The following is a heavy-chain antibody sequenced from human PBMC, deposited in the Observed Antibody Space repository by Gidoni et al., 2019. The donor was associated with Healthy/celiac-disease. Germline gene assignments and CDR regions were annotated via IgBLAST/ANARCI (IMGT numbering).Heavy chain of an antibody. CDR1: GGTFSSYA. Sequence: KKPGSSVKVSCKASGGTFSSYAISWVRQAPGQGLEWMGGIIPIFGTANYAQKFQGRVTITADESTSTAYMELSSLRSEDTAVYYCATSDIVVVPAAIRFDYWGQGTLVTVSS. V-gene: IGHV1-69*01. J-gene: IGHJ4*02. CDR3: ATSDIVVVPAAIRFDY. D-gene: IGHD2-2*02. CDR2: IIPIFGTA.